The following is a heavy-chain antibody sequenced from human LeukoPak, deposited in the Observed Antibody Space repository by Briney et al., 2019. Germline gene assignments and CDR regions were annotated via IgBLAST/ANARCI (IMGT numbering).Heavy chain of an antibody. CDR1: GFTFSSYA. CDR3: ARTRRDGYNYGAYYFDY. Sequence: GGSLRLSCAASGFTFSSYAMSWVRQAPGKGLEWVSAIGGSGGSTYYADSVKGRFTISRDNSKNTLYLQMNSLRAEDTAVYYCARTRRDGYNYGAYYFDYWGQGTLVTVSS. D-gene: IGHD5-24*01. V-gene: IGHV3-23*01. J-gene: IGHJ4*02. CDR2: IGGSGGST.